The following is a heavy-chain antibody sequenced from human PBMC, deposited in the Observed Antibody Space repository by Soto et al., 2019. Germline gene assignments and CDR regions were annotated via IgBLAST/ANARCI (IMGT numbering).Heavy chain of an antibody. CDR2: IYPGDSDT. V-gene: IGHV5-51*01. CDR3: ARLYDSSGYSSDAFDI. J-gene: IGHJ3*02. D-gene: IGHD3-22*01. CDR1: GYSFTSYW. Sequence: EVQLVQSGAEVKKPGESLKISCKGSGYSFTSYWIGWVRQMPGKGLEWMGIIYPGDSDTRYSPSFQGQVTISADKSISTAYLQWSSLKASDTAMYYCARLYDSSGYSSDAFDIWGQGTMVTVSS.